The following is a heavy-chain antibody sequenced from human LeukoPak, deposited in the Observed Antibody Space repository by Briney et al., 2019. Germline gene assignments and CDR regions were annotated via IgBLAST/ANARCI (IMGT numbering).Heavy chain of an antibody. D-gene: IGHD4-17*01. CDR3: AASRGAYETSVTTWSSIYFDH. Sequence: SETLSLTCAVYGGPFSGYYWICIRQPPGKGLEWIGEINHSGATNYNPSLKSRVTISVDTSKNQFSLKLSSVTAADTAVYYCAASRGAYETSVTTWSSIYFDHWGQGTLVTVSS. CDR2: INHSGAT. V-gene: IGHV4-34*01. CDR1: GGPFSGYY. J-gene: IGHJ4*02.